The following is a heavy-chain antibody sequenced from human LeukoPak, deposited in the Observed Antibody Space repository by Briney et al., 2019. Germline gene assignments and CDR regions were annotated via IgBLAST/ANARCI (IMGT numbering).Heavy chain of an antibody. V-gene: IGHV1-2*02. CDR3: ARDRYGDGFAHLDY. CDR1: GYTFTSYA. CDR2: ITPSGGT. J-gene: IGHJ4*02. Sequence: ASVKVSCKASGYTFTSYAIHWVRQSPGQALEWMVWITPSGGTNYPQKFQARVAITWDTSITTAYMDLSRLTSDDTAVYYCARDRYGDGFAHLDYWGQGALVTVSS. D-gene: IGHD5-24*01.